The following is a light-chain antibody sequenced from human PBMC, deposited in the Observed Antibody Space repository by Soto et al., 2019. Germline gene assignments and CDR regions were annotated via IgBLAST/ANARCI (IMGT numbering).Light chain of an antibody. Sequence: YELTQPPSVSVAPGQTARITCGGNKIGSKAVHWYRQKPGQAPVLVVSDDGDRPSGIPERFSGSNSGNTATLTINRVEAGDAADYYCQVWDITSDHLYVFGTGTKLTVL. CDR3: QVWDITSDHLYV. CDR2: DDG. J-gene: IGLJ1*01. V-gene: IGLV3-21*02. CDR1: KIGSKA.